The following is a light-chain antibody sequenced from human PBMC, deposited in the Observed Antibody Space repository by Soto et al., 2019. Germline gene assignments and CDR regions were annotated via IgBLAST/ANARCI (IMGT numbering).Light chain of an antibody. CDR3: QQRINWPT. J-gene: IGKJ3*01. CDR2: DAS. CDR1: QSVSSY. V-gene: IGKV3-11*01. Sequence: EIVLTQSPATLSLSPGERATLSCRASQSVSSYLAWYQQKPGQAPRLLIYDASNRATGIPARFSGRGSGTDFTLTISSLEAEDFAVYYCQQRINWPTFGPGTKVDIK.